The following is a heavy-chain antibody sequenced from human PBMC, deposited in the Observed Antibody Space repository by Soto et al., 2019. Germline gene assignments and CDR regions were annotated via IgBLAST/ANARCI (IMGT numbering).Heavy chain of an antibody. Sequence: SETLSLTCAVYGGSFSGYYWSWIRQPPGKGLEWIGEINHSGSTNYNPSLKSRVTISVDTSKNQFSLKLSSVTAADTAVYYCARGLLQPRRSRPDYWGQGTLVTVSS. D-gene: IGHD6-6*01. CDR2: INHSGST. V-gene: IGHV4-34*01. CDR3: ARGLLQPRRSRPDY. J-gene: IGHJ4*02. CDR1: GGSFSGYY.